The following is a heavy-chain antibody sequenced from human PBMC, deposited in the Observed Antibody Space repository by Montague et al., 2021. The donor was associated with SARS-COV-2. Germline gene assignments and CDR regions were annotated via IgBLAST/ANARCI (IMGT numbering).Heavy chain of an antibody. J-gene: IGHJ4*02. D-gene: IGHD2-2*01. V-gene: IGHV3-23*01. CDR1: GFIFSGYA. Sequence: SLRLSCAASGFIFSGYAMTWVRQAPGKGLEWVSGITGSGHATYYADSVKGRFTISRDNSKNTLFLQMNSLRAEDTAVYYCARVLGTAATSFHRGYFDYWGPGSLVTVSS. CDR3: ARVLGTAATSFHRGYFDY. CDR2: ITGSGHAT.